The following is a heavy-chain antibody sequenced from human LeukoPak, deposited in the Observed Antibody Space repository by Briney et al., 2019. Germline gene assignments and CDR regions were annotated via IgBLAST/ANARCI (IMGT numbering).Heavy chain of an antibody. Sequence: ASVKVSCKASGGTFSSYAISWVRQAPGQGLEWMGGIIPIFGTANYAQKFQGRVTIIADESTSTAYMVLSSLRSEDTAVYYCARAGDDSSGYYPYFHYWGQGTLVTVSS. CDR3: ARAGDDSSGYYPYFHY. J-gene: IGHJ4*02. CDR2: IIPIFGTA. D-gene: IGHD3-22*01. CDR1: GGTFSSYA. V-gene: IGHV1-69*13.